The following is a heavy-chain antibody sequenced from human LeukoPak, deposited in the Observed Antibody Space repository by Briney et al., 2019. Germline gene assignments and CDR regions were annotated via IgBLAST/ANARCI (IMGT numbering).Heavy chain of an antibody. J-gene: IGHJ4*02. CDR2: INPNSGGT. CDR1: GYTFTGYY. V-gene: IGHV1-2*02. D-gene: IGHD3-10*01. CDR3: ARGAMVLVRGVIEGY. Sequence: VASVKVSCKASGYTFTGYYMHWVRQAPGQGLECMGWINPNSGGTNYAQKFQGRVSMTRDTSISTAYMELSRLRSDDTAVYYCARGAMVLVRGVIEGYWGQGTLVTVSS.